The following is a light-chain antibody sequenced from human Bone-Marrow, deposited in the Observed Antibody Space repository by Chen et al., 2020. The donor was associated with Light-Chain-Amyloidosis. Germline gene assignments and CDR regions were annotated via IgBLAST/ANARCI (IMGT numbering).Light chain of an antibody. Sequence: NFMLTQPPSVSESPGKTVIISCTRSSGSIATNYVQWYQQRPGSSPPTVIYEDDQRPSGVPDRFSGSIDRSSNSAALTISGLKTKDEADYYCQSYQGSSQGVFGGGTKLTVL. V-gene: IGLV6-57*01. CDR2: EDD. CDR3: QSYQGSSQGV. CDR1: SGSIATNY. J-gene: IGLJ3*02.